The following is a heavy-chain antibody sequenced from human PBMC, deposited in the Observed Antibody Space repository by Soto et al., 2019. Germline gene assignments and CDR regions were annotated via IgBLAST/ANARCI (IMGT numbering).Heavy chain of an antibody. CDR1: GYSFAGYW. Sequence: PGESLKISCKGSGYSFAGYWITWVRQKPGKGLEWMGRIDPSDSQTYYSPSFRGHVTISVTKSITTVFLQWSSLRASDTAMYYCARQIYDSDTGPTFQYYFYSLGQGTPVTVSS. D-gene: IGHD3-22*01. CDR2: IDPSDSQT. V-gene: IGHV5-10-1*01. CDR3: ARQIYDSDTGPTFQYYFYS. J-gene: IGHJ4*02.